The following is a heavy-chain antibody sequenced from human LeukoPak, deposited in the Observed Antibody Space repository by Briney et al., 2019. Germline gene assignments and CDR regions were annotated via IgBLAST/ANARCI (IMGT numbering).Heavy chain of an antibody. Sequence: PGGSLRLSCAASGFILSSYWMSWVRQAPGKGLEWVASIKEGRTETYYVDSVKGRFTISRDSAKNSLYLQMNSLRVEDTAVYYCARDSDRRSDCWGQGTLVTVSS. J-gene: IGHJ4*02. D-gene: IGHD3-22*01. CDR1: GFILSSYW. V-gene: IGHV3-7*05. CDR2: IKEGRTET. CDR3: ARDSDRRSDC.